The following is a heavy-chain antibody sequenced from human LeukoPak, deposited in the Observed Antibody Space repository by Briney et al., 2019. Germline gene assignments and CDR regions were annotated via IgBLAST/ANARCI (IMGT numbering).Heavy chain of an antibody. CDR1: GDSISGYY. D-gene: IGHD2-15*01. Sequence: PSETLPLTCIVSGDSISGYYWSWIRQPPGKGLEWIGYIFHSGSTNYNASLKSRVAISVDTSKNQFSLSLNSVTAADTAVYYCGGRAARYFDYWGQGILVTVPS. V-gene: IGHV4-59*01. CDR3: GGRAARYFDY. CDR2: IFHSGST. J-gene: IGHJ4*02.